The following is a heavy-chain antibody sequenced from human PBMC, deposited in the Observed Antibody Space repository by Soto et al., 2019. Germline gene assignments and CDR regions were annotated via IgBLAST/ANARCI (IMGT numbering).Heavy chain of an antibody. CDR2: IYYSGST. V-gene: IGHV4-31*03. CDR1: GGSISSGGYY. J-gene: IGHJ4*02. D-gene: IGHD3-3*01. CDR3: ARVGYDFWSGYSPFDY. Sequence: QVQLQESGPGLVKPSQTLSLTCTVSGGSISSGGYYWSWIRQHPGKGLEWIGYIYYSGSTYYNPSLTSRVTISVDTSKNQFSLKLSSVTAADTAVYYCARVGYDFWSGYSPFDYWGQGTLVTVSS.